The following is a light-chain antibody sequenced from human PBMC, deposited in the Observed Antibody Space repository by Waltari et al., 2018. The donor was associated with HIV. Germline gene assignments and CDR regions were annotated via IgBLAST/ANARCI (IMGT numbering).Light chain of an antibody. CDR3: NSRGNNDNHVV. CDR1: SLRSYY. J-gene: IGLJ2*01. Sequence: SSELTQDPAVSVALGQTVRITCQGDSLRSYYASWYQQKPGQAPVLVIYGKNNRPSGIPDRFSGSSSGNTASLTITGAQAEDEADYYCNSRGNNDNHVVFGGGTKVTVL. V-gene: IGLV3-19*01. CDR2: GKN.